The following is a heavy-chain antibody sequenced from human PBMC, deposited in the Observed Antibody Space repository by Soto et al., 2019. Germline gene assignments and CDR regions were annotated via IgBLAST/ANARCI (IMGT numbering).Heavy chain of an antibody. CDR1: GGSFSDYY. Sequence: ASETLSLTCAVYGGSFSDYYWSWIRQPPGKGLEWIGEINHSGTTKYNPSLKSRVTISVDTSKNQFSLKLSSVTAADTAVYYCARLPGSGSYFWVDPWRQGPLVTVSS. D-gene: IGHD3-10*01. V-gene: IGHV4-34*01. CDR2: INHSGTT. CDR3: ARLPGSGSYFWVDP. J-gene: IGHJ5*02.